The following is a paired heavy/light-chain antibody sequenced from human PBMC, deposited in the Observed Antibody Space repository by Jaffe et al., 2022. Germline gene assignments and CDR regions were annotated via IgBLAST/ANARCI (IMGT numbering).Heavy chain of an antibody. J-gene: IGHJ4*02. V-gene: IGHV1-69*05. D-gene: IGHD3-10*01. CDR2: IIPIFGTA. CDR1: GGTFSSYA. Sequence: QVQLVQSGAEVKKPGSSVKVSCKASGGTFSSYAISWVRQAPGQGLEWMGGIIPIFGTANYAQKFQGRVTITTDESTSTAYMELSSLRSEDTAVYYCARVGLKSMVRGVIITSGYDYWGQGTLVTVSS. CDR3: ARVGLKSMVRGVIITSGYDY.
Light chain of an antibody. V-gene: IGKV2-29*02. J-gene: IGKJ3*01. Sequence: DIVMTQTPLSLSVTPGQPASISCKSSQSLLHSDGKTYLYWYLQKPGQSPQLLIYEVSSRFSGVPDRFSGSGSGTDFTLKISRVEAEDVGVYYCMQGIHLPHTFGPGTKVDIK. CDR2: EVS. CDR3: MQGIHLPHT. CDR1: QSLLHSDGKTY.